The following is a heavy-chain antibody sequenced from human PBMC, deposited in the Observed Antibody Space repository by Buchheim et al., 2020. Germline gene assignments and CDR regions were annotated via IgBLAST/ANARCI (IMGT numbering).Heavy chain of an antibody. J-gene: IGHJ4*02. V-gene: IGHV4-61*02. CDR3: ARGVEWDSSGYTIDY. Sequence: QVQLQESGPGLVKPSQTLSLTCTVSGGSISSGSYYWSWIRQPAGKGLEWIGRIYTSGSTNCNPSLKSRVTISVDTSKNQFSLKLSSVTAADTAVYYCARGVEWDSSGYTIDYWGQGTL. CDR1: GGSISSGSYY. CDR2: IYTSGST. D-gene: IGHD3-22*01.